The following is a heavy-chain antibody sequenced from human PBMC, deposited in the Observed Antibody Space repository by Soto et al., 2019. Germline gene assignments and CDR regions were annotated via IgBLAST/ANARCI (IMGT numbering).Heavy chain of an antibody. D-gene: IGHD6-13*01. CDR1: GYTFTIYA. V-gene: IGHV1-3*01. Sequence: ASVKVSCTASGYTFTIYAMHWVRQAPGQRLEWMGWINAGNGNTKYSQKFQGRVTVTRDTSASTAYMELSSLRSEDTAVYYCARDSTGYSSSWLYYYYYYMDVWGKGTTVTVSS. CDR3: ARDSTGYSSSWLYYYYYYMDV. CDR2: INAGNGNT. J-gene: IGHJ6*03.